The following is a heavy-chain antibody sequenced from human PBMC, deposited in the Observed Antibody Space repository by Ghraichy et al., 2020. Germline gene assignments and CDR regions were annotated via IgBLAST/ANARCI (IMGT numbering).Heavy chain of an antibody. D-gene: IGHD2-15*01. CDR3: ARSEPYCSGGSCYPGAFDI. V-gene: IGHV1-3*01. J-gene: IGHJ3*02. CDR2: INAGNGNT. CDR1: GYTFTSYA. Sequence: ASVKVSCKASGYTFTSYAMHWVRQAPGQRLEWMGWINAGNGNTKYSQKFQGRVTITRDTSASTAYMELSSLRSEDTAVYYCARSEPYCSGGSCYPGAFDIWGQGTMVTVSS.